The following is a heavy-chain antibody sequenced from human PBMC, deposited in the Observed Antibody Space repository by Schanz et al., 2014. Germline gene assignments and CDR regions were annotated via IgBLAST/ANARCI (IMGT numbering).Heavy chain of an antibody. V-gene: IGHV3-11*06. J-gene: IGHJ4*02. CDR1: GFTFSDYY. CDR2: ISGSSIHK. D-gene: IGHD5-18*01. CDR3: AKDRGDGYSNGIFQY. Sequence: QVQLVESGGGLVKPGGSLRLSCAASGFTFSDYYMAWIRQAPGKGLEWVSHISGSSIHKNYADSVKGRFTISRDNAKNTFYLHMNSLRNEDTAVYFCAKDRGDGYSNGIFQYWGLGTLVTVSS.